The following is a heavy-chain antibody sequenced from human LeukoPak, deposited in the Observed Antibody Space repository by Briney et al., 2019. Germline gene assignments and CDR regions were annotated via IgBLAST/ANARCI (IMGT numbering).Heavy chain of an antibody. V-gene: IGHV3-21*01. D-gene: IGHD4-17*01. CDR1: GFTFSSYS. CDR2: ISSISSYI. CDR3: ARVHDYGDYVFVLYYFDY. J-gene: IGHJ4*02. Sequence: PGGSLRLSCAASGFTFSSYSMNWVRQAPGKGLEWVSSISSISSYIYYADSVKGRFTISRDNAKNSLYLQMNSLRAEDTAVYYCARVHDYGDYVFVLYYFDYWGQGTLVTVSS.